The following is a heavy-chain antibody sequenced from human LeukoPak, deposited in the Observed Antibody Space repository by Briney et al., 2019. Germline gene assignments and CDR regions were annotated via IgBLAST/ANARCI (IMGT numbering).Heavy chain of an antibody. CDR1: GYTFTTNW. V-gene: IGHV5-51*01. D-gene: IGHD6-19*01. Sequence: GESLKISCKGFGYTFTTNWIAWVRQMPGKGLEWMGVVYPGTSDSRYSPSFQGQVTISADNSLSAANLQWSSLKASDSAMYYCARLGGYSTGWYIQYWGQGTLVTVSS. CDR3: ARLGGYSTGWYIQY. J-gene: IGHJ4*02. CDR2: VYPGTSDS.